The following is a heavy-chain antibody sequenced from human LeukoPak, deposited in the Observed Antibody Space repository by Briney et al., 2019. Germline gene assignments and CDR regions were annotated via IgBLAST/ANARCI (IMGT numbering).Heavy chain of an antibody. D-gene: IGHD1-26*01. V-gene: IGHV1-2*02. CDR1: GYTFTGYY. CDR3: ARVGIGGTSEHNWFDP. CDR2: INPNSGGT. Sequence: GASVKVSCKASGYTFTGYYMHWVRQAPGQGLEWMGWINPNSGGTNYAQKFQGRVTMTRDTSISTAYMELSRLRSDDTAVYYCARVGIGGTSEHNWFDPWGQGTVVTVSS. J-gene: IGHJ5*02.